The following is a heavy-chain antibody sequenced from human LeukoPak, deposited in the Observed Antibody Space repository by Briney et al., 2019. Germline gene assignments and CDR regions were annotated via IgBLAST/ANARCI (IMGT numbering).Heavy chain of an antibody. D-gene: IGHD3-22*01. CDR2: IYYSGST. V-gene: IGHV4-59*01. J-gene: IGHJ5*02. CDR1: GGSISSYY. Sequence: PSETLSLTCTVSGGSISSYYWSWIRQPPGKGLEWIGYIYYSGSTNYNPSLKSRVTISVDTSKNQFSLKLSSVTAADTAVYYCARSPYYDSSLGLNWFDPWGQGTLVTVSS. CDR3: ARSPYYDSSLGLNWFDP.